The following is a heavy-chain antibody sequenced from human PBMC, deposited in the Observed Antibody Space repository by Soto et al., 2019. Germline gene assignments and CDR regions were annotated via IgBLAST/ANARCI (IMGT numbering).Heavy chain of an antibody. CDR1: GGSFSGYY. V-gene: IGHV4-34*01. CDR3: ARGRFYLGRYCSGGSCPRDAFDI. J-gene: IGHJ3*02. D-gene: IGHD2-15*01. Sequence: SETLSLTCAVYGGSFSGYYWSWIRQPPGKGLEWIGEINHSGSTNYNPSLKSRVTISVDTSKNQFSLKLSSVTAADTAVYYCARGRFYLGRYCSGGSCPRDAFDIWGQGTMVTVS. CDR2: INHSGST.